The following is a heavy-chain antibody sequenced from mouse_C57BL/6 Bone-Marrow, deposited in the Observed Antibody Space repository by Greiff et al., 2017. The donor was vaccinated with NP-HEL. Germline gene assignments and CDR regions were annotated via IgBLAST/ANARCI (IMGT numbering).Heavy chain of an antibody. Sequence: QVQLQQPGAELVKPGASVKLSCKASGYTFTSYWMHWVKQRPGQGLEWIGMINPNSGSTNYNEKFKSKATLTVDKSSRTAYMQLSSLTSEDSAVYYCARRKWLRLGYFDVWGTVTTVTVSS. V-gene: IGHV1-64*01. D-gene: IGHD2-2*01. CDR1: GYTFTSYW. J-gene: IGHJ1*03. CDR3: ARRKWLRLGYFDV. CDR2: INPNSGST.